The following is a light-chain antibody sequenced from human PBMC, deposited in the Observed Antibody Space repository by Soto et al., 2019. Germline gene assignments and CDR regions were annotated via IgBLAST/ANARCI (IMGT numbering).Light chain of an antibody. CDR2: DNN. CDR1: NSNIGNNY. CDR3: ETWDDSLTAAV. J-gene: IGLJ2*01. V-gene: IGLV1-51*01. Sequence: QSVLTQPPSVSAAPGQKVTISCSGSNSNIGNNYVSWYQQLPGTTPKLLIYDNNQRPSGIPDRFSASKSGTSATLAITGLHTGDEADYYCETWDDSLTAAVFGGGTKLTVL.